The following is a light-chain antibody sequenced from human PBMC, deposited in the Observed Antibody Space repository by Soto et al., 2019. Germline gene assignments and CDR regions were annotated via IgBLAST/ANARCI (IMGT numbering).Light chain of an antibody. V-gene: IGKV3-20*01. CDR2: AAS. CDR3: QLYNSSMWT. Sequence: EIVLTQSPGTLSLSPGDRATLSCRTSQSVTSSYLAWYQQKPGQAPRLVIYAASSRAVGIPDRFSGSGSVTDFTLAISRLEPEDFAVYYCQLYNSSMWTFGQGTKVEIK. CDR1: QSVTSSY. J-gene: IGKJ1*01.